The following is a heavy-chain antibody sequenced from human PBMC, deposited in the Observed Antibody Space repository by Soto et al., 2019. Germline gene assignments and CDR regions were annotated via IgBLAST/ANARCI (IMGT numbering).Heavy chain of an antibody. CDR3: ARVLKLGSFKGGLRVGAGDYYYYYSMDV. CDR1: GYTFTSYG. V-gene: IGHV1-18*01. Sequence: QVQLVQSGAEVKKPGASVKVSCKASGYTFTSYGISWVRQAPGQGLEWMGWISAYNGNTNYAQKLQGRVPMTTDTSTSTAYMELRSLSSADTAVYYCARVLKLGSFKGGLRVGAGDYYYYYSMDVWGKGTTVTVSS. D-gene: IGHD7-27*01. J-gene: IGHJ6*03. CDR2: ISAYNGNT.